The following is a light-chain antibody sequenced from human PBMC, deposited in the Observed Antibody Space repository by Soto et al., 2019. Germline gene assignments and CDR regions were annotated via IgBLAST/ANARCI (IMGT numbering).Light chain of an antibody. CDR1: QSVSNN. V-gene: IGKV3-15*01. CDR3: QQYNNWPPFT. Sequence: ELVMTQSPVTLSVSPGERATLSCRASQSVSNNLAWYQQKPGQAPSLLIYGASTRATGIPARFSGSGSGTEFTLHISSLQSEDFAVYCCQQYNNWPPFTFGQGTRLEIK. CDR2: GAS. J-gene: IGKJ5*01.